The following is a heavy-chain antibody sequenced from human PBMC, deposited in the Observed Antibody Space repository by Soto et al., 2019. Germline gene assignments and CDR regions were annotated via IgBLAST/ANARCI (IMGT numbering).Heavy chain of an antibody. CDR1: GFTFSSYG. V-gene: IGHV3-30*18. CDR3: AKGGEYQLLRIYFDD. CDR2: ISYDGSNK. Sequence: PGGSLRLSCAASGFTFSSYGMHWVRQAPGKGLEWVAVISYDGSNKYYADSVKGRFTISRDNSENTLHLQMNSLRAEDTAMYYCAKGGEYQLLRIYFDDWGQGTPGTVSS. D-gene: IGHD2-2*01. J-gene: IGHJ4*02.